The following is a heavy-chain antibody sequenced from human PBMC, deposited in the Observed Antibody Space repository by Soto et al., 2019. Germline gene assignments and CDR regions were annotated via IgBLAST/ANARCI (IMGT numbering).Heavy chain of an antibody. CDR3: ARAEPVGYCSGGSCPQSDAFDI. D-gene: IGHD2-15*01. CDR2: ISAYNGNT. V-gene: IGHV1-18*01. J-gene: IGHJ3*02. CDR1: GYTFTSYG. Sequence: GASVKVSCKASGYTFTSYGISWVRQAPRQGLEWMGWISAYNGNTNYAQKLQGRVTMTTDTSTSTAYMELRSLRSDDTAVYYCARAEPVGYCSGGSCPQSDAFDIWGQGTMVTVSS.